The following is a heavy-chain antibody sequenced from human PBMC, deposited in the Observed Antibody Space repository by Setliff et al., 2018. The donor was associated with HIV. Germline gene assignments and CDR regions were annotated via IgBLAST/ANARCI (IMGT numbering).Heavy chain of an antibody. CDR2: IDPTGGRT. CDR1: GYTFDIYY. D-gene: IGHD3-3*01. Sequence: GASVKVSCKTSGYTFDIYYIHWVRQAPGQGLEWMGVIDPTGGRTTYAQKFEDRVTMTRDLSTSTVYMELTRLKSEDVAIYYCARDGINSDFWSGQNASNWFDPWGQGTLVTVSS. J-gene: IGHJ5*02. V-gene: IGHV1-46*02. CDR3: ARDGINSDFWSGQNASNWFDP.